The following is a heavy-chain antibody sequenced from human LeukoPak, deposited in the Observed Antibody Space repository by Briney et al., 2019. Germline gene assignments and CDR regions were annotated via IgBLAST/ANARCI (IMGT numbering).Heavy chain of an antibody. CDR3: ARADGYSSGWYADY. CDR1: GFTFSSYS. CDR2: ISSSSSTI. Sequence: GGSLRLSCAASGFTFSSYSMNWVRQAPGKGLEWVSYISSSSSTIYYADSVKGRFTISRDNAKNSLYLQMNSLRAEDTAVYYCARADGYSSGWYADYCGQGTLVTVSS. J-gene: IGHJ4*02. D-gene: IGHD6-19*01. V-gene: IGHV3-48*01.